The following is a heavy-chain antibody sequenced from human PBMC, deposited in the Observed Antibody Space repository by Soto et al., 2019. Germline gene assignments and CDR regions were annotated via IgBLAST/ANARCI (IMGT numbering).Heavy chain of an antibody. CDR2: ISGSDGAT. Sequence: EVQLLESGGGLVQPGGALRLSCAASGFTFSDYAINWVRQAPGKGLEWVSGISGSDGATYYADSVKGRFTISRDNSKNTLHLQMNSSRAGDTAVYYCAKVGRTTGSWYFDYWGQGTLVTASS. J-gene: IGHJ4*02. CDR3: AKVGRTTGSWYFDY. D-gene: IGHD1-1*01. CDR1: GFTFSDYA. V-gene: IGHV3-23*01.